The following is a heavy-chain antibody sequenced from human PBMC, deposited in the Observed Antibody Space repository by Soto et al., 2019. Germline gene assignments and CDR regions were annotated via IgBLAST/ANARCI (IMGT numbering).Heavy chain of an antibody. D-gene: IGHD1-1*01. CDR1: GYPFTTYG. J-gene: IGHJ6*02. V-gene: IGHV1-18*04. CDR3: ARDGERDTGLNFYYYLHGMDA. CDR2: ISPYNGTT. Sequence: ASVKVSCKASGYPFTTYGISWVRQAPGQGLEWMGWISPYNGTTKYAEKFQGEMTMTTDTATSTAYMDLRSLRSDDTAVYYCARDGERDTGLNFYYYLHGMDAWGQGTRVTV.